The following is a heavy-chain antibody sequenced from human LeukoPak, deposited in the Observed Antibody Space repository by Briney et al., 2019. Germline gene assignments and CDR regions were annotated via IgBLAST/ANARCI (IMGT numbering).Heavy chain of an antibody. CDR2: IRYDGSNK. D-gene: IGHD6-13*01. V-gene: IGHV3-30*02. J-gene: IGHJ4*02. CDR1: GFTFSSYG. CDR3: ANTYSSSWYHLYYFDY. Sequence: GGSLRLSCAASGFTFSSYGMHWVRQAPGKGLEWVAFIRYDGSNKYYADSVKGRFTISRDNSKNTLYLQMNSLRAEDTAVYYCANTYSSSWYHLYYFDYWGQGTLVTVSS.